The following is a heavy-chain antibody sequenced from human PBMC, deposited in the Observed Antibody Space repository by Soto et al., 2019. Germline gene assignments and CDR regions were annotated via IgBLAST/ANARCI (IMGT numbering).Heavy chain of an antibody. CDR1: GYTSTSYA. D-gene: IGHD3-16*01. V-gene: IGHV1-3*01. J-gene: IGHJ6*02. Sequence: HVQLVQSGAEVKKPGASVKVSCKASGYTSTSYAMHWVRQAPGQGLEWMGWINAGNDNTKYSQKFQGRVTITRDRSASTSYMELSSRRSEDTAVYFCARDLVKESTLGPLAYYYGMDVWGQGTTVTVSS. CDR2: INAGNDNT. CDR3: ARDLVKESTLGPLAYYYGMDV.